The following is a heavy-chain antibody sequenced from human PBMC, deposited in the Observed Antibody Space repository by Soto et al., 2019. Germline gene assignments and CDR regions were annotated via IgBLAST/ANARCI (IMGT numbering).Heavy chain of an antibody. CDR2: ISGSGDTI. CDR1: GFAFSDHY. CDR3: FDIFF. D-gene: IGHD3-9*01. Sequence: QVHLVESGGGLVKPGGSLRLSCAASGFAFSDHYMTWIRQAPGKGLECISFISGSGDTIHYADSVKGRFTISRDNDRNSLYLQMNSLRAEDTAVYYCFDIFFWGQWTLVTVSS. J-gene: IGHJ3*01. V-gene: IGHV3-11*01.